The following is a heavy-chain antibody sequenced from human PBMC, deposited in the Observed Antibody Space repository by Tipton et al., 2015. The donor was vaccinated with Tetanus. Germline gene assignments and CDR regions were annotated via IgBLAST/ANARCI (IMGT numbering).Heavy chain of an antibody. CDR3: ASLNYYDSSGYYVSPRFDY. CDR1: GGSISSSSYY. J-gene: IGHJ4*02. V-gene: IGHV4-61*01. Sequence: PGLVKPSETLSLTCTVSGGSISSSSYYWSWIRQPPGKGLEWIGYIYYSGSTNYNPSLKSRVTISVDTSKNQFSLKLSSVTAADTAVYYCASLNYYDSSGYYVSPRFDYWGQGTLVTVSS. D-gene: IGHD3-22*01. CDR2: IYYSGST.